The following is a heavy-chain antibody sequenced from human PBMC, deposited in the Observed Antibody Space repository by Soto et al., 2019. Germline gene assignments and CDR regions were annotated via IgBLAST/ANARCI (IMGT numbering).Heavy chain of an antibody. V-gene: IGHV1-2*02. D-gene: IGHD3-10*01. CDR3: ARVLAVRGALYYYGMDV. J-gene: IGHJ6*02. Sequence: ASVKVSCKASGDTFTGYYMHWVRQAPGQGLEWMGWINPNSGGTNYAQKFQGKVTMTRDTSISTAYMELSRLRSDDTAVYYCARVLAVRGALYYYGMDVWGQGTTVTVSS. CDR2: INPNSGGT. CDR1: GDTFTGYY.